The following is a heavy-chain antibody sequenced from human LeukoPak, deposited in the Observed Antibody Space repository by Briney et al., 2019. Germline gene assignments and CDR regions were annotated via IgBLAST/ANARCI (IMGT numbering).Heavy chain of an antibody. Sequence: ASETLSLTCTVSGDSITSDYWSWIRQPAGKGLEWIGRIFTSGSTTYNPSLKSRVTMSLDTSKNQFFLKLSSVTAADTAAYFCSRGGANDLWGQGTLVTVSS. CDR3: SRGGANDL. D-gene: IGHD4/OR15-4a*01. CDR1: GDSITSDY. J-gene: IGHJ5*02. CDR2: IFTSGST. V-gene: IGHV4-4*07.